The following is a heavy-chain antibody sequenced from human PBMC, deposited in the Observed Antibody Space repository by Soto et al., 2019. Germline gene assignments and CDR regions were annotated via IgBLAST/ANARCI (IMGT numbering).Heavy chain of an antibody. J-gene: IGHJ4*02. V-gene: IGHV4-39*01. CDR2: IYYSGST. Sequence: QLQLQESGPGLVKPSETLSLTCTVSGGSISSSSYYWGWIRQPPGKGLEWIGSIYYSGSTYYNPSLKSRVTISVDTSKNQFSLKLSSVTAADTAVYYCATSNYYDSSGPDYWGQGTLVTVS. CDR3: ATSNYYDSSGPDY. CDR1: GGSISSSSYY. D-gene: IGHD3-22*01.